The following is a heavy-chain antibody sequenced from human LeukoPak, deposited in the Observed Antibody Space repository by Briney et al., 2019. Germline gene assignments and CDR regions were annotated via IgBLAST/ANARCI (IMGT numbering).Heavy chain of an antibody. CDR1: GFTFNSSW. J-gene: IGHJ4*02. CDR2: INSDGTST. D-gene: IGHD3-10*01. V-gene: IGHV3-74*01. CDR3: ARGKTSGSFDF. Sequence: GGSLRLSCAASGFTFNSSWMHWVRQAPGKGLAWVSRINSDGTSTAYADSVKGRFTISRDNTKNTLYLQLNSLTAEDTAFYYCARGKTSGSFDFWGQGALVTVSS.